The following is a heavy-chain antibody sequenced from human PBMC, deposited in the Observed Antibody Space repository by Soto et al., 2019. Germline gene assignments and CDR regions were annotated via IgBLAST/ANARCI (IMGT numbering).Heavy chain of an antibody. CDR3: ARMTGPWEY. D-gene: IGHD1-26*01. J-gene: IGHJ4*02. CDR1: GFTFSSYW. Sequence: GESLKISCAASGFTFSSYWMHWVRQAPGKGLVWVSRIKSDGSETIYADSVKGRFTISRDNAKNTLYLQMNSLRADDTAIYYCARMTGPWEYWGQGTLVTVSS. CDR2: IKSDGSET. V-gene: IGHV3-74*01.